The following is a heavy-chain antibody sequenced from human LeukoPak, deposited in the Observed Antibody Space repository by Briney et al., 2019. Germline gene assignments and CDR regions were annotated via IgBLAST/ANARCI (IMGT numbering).Heavy chain of an antibody. CDR2: IYYSGTT. V-gene: IGHV4-39*01. CDR3: ARRRPPSGFDI. J-gene: IGHJ3*02. CDR1: GGSMSSTGYY. Sequence: PSETLSLTCTVSGGSMSSTGYYWGWLRQPPGEGLEWIGNIYYSGTTYYNPSLKSRVVISVDTSKNQFSLKLSYVTAAETAVYYCARRRPPSGFDIWGQGTMVTVSS. D-gene: IGHD6-19*01.